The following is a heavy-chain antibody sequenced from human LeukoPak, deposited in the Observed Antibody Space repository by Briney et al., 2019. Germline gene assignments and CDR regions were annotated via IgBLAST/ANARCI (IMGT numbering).Heavy chain of an antibody. Sequence: GESLKISCKGSGYRFTSYWIGWVRPLPGRGVEWMGIIYPGDSNTRSSPTCQGQVTTSAAKSISTAYLQWSSLNASDTAIFYCATSGVYGTSPLLHFVYWGQGTLVTVSS. CDR2: IYPGDSNT. V-gene: IGHV5-51*01. D-gene: IGHD2-8*01. J-gene: IGHJ4*02. CDR3: ATSGVYGTSPLLHFVY. CDR1: GYRFTSYW.